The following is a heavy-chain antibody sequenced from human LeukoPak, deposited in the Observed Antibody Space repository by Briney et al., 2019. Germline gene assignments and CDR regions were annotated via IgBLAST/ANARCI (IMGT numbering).Heavy chain of an antibody. V-gene: IGHV3-30-3*01. Sequence: GRSLRLSCAASGFTFSSYGMHWVRQAPGKGLEWVAVISYDGSDKYYADSVKGRFTISRDNSKNTLYLQVNSLRAEDTAVYYCAKGGKWDVTPFDYWGQGTLVTVSS. CDR2: ISYDGSDK. J-gene: IGHJ4*02. CDR3: AKGGKWDVTPFDY. D-gene: IGHD1-26*01. CDR1: GFTFSSYG.